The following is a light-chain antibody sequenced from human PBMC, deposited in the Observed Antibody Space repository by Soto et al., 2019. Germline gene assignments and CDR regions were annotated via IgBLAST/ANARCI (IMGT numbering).Light chain of an antibody. CDR1: QHIDTW. Sequence: DIQMTQSPSTLSASIGDRITISCRASQHIDTWLAWYQQRPGEAPKLLIYTASNLENGVPSRFSGSGSGTAFTLTISSLQPEDFATYYCQQYSDSSRSFGQGTQVE. J-gene: IGKJ1*01. V-gene: IGKV1-5*03. CDR3: QQYSDSSRS. CDR2: TAS.